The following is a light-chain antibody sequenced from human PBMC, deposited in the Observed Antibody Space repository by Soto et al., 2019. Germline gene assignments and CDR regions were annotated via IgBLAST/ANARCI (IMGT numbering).Light chain of an antibody. V-gene: IGLV2-8*01. CDR3: SSYAGSNDFV. Sequence: QSVLTQPPSAYGSPGQSVTLSYPGTSSDVGAYDFVSWYQQHPGKAPKLVIFEVSKRPSGVPDRFSGSKSGNTASLTVSGLQAEDEADYYCSSYAGSNDFVFGTGTKVTVL. CDR2: EVS. CDR1: SSDVGAYDF. J-gene: IGLJ1*01.